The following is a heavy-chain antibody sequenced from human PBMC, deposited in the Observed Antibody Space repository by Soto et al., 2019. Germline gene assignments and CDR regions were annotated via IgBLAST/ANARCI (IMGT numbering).Heavy chain of an antibody. CDR3: AREYNWNSIYYGMDV. CDR1: GYTFTSYG. CDR2: ISAYNGNT. D-gene: IGHD1-7*01. J-gene: IGHJ6*02. V-gene: IGHV1-18*04. Sequence: GASVKVSCKASGYTFTSYGISWVRQAPGQGLEWMGWISAYNGNTNYAQKLQGRATMTTDTSTSTAYMELRSLRSEDTAVFYCAREYNWNSIYYGMDVWGQGTTVTVSS.